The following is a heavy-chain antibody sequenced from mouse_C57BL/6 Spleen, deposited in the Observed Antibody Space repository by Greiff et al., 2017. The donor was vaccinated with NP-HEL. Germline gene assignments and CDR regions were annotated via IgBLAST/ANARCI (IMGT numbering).Heavy chain of an antibody. CDR2: IDPSDSYT. CDR1: GYTFTSYW. J-gene: IGHJ2*01. Sequence: QVQLQQPGAELVMPGASVKLSCKASGYTFTSYWMHWVKQRPGQGLEWIGEIDPSDSYTNYNQKFKGKSTLTVDKSSSTAYMQLSSLTSEDSAVYYCARSRGLRRGHFDYWGQGTTLTVSS. V-gene: IGHV1-69*01. CDR3: ARSRGLRRGHFDY. D-gene: IGHD1-1*01.